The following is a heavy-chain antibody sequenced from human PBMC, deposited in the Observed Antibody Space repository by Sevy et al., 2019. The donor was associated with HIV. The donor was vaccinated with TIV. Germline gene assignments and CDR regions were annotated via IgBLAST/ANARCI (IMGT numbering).Heavy chain of an antibody. D-gene: IGHD3-10*01. Sequence: SETLSLTCAVSGGSVSSGNSYWGWIRQPPGKGLEWIGYISYIGGTNYNPSLKSRVTISVDTSKNLLSLSLSSVTAADTAVYYCVRDRIDAAGGYFDYWGQRTLVTVSS. CDR1: GGSVSSGNSY. CDR3: VRDRIDAAGGYFDY. V-gene: IGHV4-61*01. J-gene: IGHJ4*02. CDR2: ISYIGGT.